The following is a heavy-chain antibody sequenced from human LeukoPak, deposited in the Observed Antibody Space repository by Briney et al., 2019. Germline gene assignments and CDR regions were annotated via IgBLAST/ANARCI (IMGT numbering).Heavy chain of an antibody. CDR3: AREVGRRIAAAFFDY. V-gene: IGHV3-11*06. J-gene: IGHJ4*02. CDR2: ISSSSSYT. D-gene: IGHD6-13*01. CDR1: GFTFSDYY. Sequence: GGSLTLSCAASGFTFSDYYMSWIRQAPGKGLEWVAYISSSSSYTNYADSVKGRFTISRDNAKNSLYLQMNSLRAEDTAVYYCAREVGRRIAAAFFDYWGQGTLVTVSS.